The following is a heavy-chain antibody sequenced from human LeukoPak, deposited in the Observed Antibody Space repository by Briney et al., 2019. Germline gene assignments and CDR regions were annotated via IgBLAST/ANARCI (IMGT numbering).Heavy chain of an antibody. Sequence: NPSETLSLTCTVSGGSVASTSCYWGWIRQSPGKGLEWIGSAHYTGEIYSTPSLKSRLTISVDTSKNQFALTLTSVTAADTAVYYCGRHVSNGWDYHYGLDVWGRGTTVTVSS. J-gene: IGHJ6*02. V-gene: IGHV4-39*01. CDR1: GGSVASTSCY. CDR3: GRHVSNGWDYHYGLDV. CDR2: AHYTGEI. D-gene: IGHD6-19*01.